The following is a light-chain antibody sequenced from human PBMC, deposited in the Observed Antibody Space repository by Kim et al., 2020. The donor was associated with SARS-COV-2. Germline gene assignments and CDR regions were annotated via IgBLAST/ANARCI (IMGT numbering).Light chain of an antibody. CDR1: SNDIGDYDY. CDR3: ISYVSRNSRV. J-gene: IGLJ1*01. CDR2: DVS. Sequence: QSALTQPASVSGSPGQSISISCDGTSNDIGDYDYVSWYRQYPGEAPKLIIYDVSNRPSGISDRFSGSKSGNTASLTISGLRAEDEADYYCISYVSRNSRVFGTGTKVTVL. V-gene: IGLV2-14*03.